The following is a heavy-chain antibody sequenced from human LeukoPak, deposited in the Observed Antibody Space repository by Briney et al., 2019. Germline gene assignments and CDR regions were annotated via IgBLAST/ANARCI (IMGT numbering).Heavy chain of an antibody. CDR1: GFTFSSHW. Sequence: EGSLRLSCAASGFTFSSHWMHWVRQAPGKGLVWVSRINADGSGTTYADSVKGRFTISRDNAKNTLYLQMNSLRAEDTAVYYCARGPRSANFFAGEYWGQGTLVTVSS. CDR3: ARGPRSANFFAGEY. J-gene: IGHJ4*02. V-gene: IGHV3-74*01. CDR2: INADGSGT. D-gene: IGHD3-3*01.